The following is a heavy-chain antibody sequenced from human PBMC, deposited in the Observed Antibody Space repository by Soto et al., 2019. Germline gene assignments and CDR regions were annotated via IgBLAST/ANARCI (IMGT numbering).Heavy chain of an antibody. V-gene: IGHV4-34*01. J-gene: IGHJ5*02. CDR2: INHSGST. CDR3: ARGRGCSGGSCYPQGWFDP. D-gene: IGHD2-15*01. CDR1: GGSFSGYY. Sequence: SETLSLTCAVYGGSFSGYYWSWIRQPPGKGLEWIGEINHSGSTNYNPSLKSRVTISVDTSKNQFSLKLSSVTAAGTAVYYCARGRGCSGGSCYPQGWFDPWGQGTLVTVSS.